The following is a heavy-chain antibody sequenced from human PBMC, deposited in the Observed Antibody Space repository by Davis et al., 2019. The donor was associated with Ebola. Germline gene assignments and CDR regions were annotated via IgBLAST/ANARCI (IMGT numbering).Heavy chain of an antibody. D-gene: IGHD1-26*01. CDR3: ARDPTQWAQPHYFDS. CDR1: GYTFTAHA. Sequence: AASVKVSCKTSGYTFTAHAINWMRQAPGQGLEWMGWINTNTGNPTYAPAFTGRIVLSLDTSVSTAYLQINSLKTDDSAVYYCARDPTQWAQPHYFDSWGQGTLVAVSS. CDR2: INTNTGNP. V-gene: IGHV7-4-1*02. J-gene: IGHJ4*02.